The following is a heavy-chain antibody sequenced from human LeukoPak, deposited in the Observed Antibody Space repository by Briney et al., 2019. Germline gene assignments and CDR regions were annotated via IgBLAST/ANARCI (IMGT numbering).Heavy chain of an antibody. Sequence: PSETLSLTCDVFGGSFTDYFWTWIRQSPGKGLEWIGGINDYSGNTNYNPSLNSRVSISLEKSKNQFSLELRSVTAADTAVYYCARGRIAKIVVVHSFQYGMDVWGQGTTVTVSS. CDR2: INDYSGNT. J-gene: IGHJ6*02. D-gene: IGHD3-22*01. CDR3: ARGRIAKIVVVHSFQYGMDV. V-gene: IGHV4-34*01. CDR1: GGSFTDYF.